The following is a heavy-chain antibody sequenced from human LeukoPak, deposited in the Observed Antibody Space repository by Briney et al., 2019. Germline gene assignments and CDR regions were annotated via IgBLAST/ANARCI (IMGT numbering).Heavy chain of an antibody. J-gene: IGHJ4*02. V-gene: IGHV3-23*01. CDR2: ICGSGGAT. D-gene: IGHD2-15*01. Sequence: GGSLRLSCAASGFTFSTYAMSWVRQAPGKGLEWVSVICGSGGATYYADSVKGRFTISRDNSKNTLDLQMTSLRADDTAVYYCAKNSAGSCYSKSDYWGQGALVTVSS. CDR3: AKNSAGSCYSKSDY. CDR1: GFTFSTYA.